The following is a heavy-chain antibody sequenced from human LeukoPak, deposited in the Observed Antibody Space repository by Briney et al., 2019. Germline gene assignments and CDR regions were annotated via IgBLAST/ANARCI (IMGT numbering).Heavy chain of an antibody. Sequence: TGRSLRLSCAASGFTFSSYAMHWVRQAPGKGLEWVAVISYDGSNKYYADSVKGRFTISRDNSKNTLYLQMNSLRAEDTAVYYCARDGYRYWYYFDYWGRGTLVTVSS. CDR2: ISYDGSNK. CDR1: GFTFSSYA. V-gene: IGHV3-30-3*01. J-gene: IGHJ4*02. CDR3: ARDGYRYWYYFDY. D-gene: IGHD2-8*02.